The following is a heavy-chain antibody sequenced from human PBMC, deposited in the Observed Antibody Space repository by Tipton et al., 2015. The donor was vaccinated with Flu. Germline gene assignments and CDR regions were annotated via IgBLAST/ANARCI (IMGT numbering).Heavy chain of an antibody. CDR1: GDSIGRRYY. CDR3: ARQDYSNYVSEPKTWFDT. V-gene: IGHV4-38-2*01. Sequence: TLSLTCSVSGDSIGRRYYWVWIRQPPVRGLEWIGNVHQTGITYYNVSLKDRDTISVDTSKNQCSMRVTSVTAADTAVYYCARQDYSNYVSEPKTWFDTCGQGILVTVSS. J-gene: IGHJ5*02. D-gene: IGHD4-11*01. CDR2: VHQTGIT.